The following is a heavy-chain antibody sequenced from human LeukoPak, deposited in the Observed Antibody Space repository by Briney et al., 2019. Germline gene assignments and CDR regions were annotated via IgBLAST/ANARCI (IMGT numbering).Heavy chain of an antibody. Sequence: GASVSVSCKASGYTFTSYAMHWVRQAPGQRREWMGWIYGGNGNTKYSQKFQGRVSITRDTSASTVYMELSSLGSEDTAVYYCARGWGGDCYHVHWGQGTLVTVSS. V-gene: IGHV1-3*01. CDR3: ARGWGGDCYHVH. CDR2: IYGGNGNT. D-gene: IGHD2-21*02. CDR1: GYTFTSYA. J-gene: IGHJ4*02.